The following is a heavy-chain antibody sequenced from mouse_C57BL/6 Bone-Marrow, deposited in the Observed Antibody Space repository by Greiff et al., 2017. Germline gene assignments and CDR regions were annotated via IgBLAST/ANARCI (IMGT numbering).Heavy chain of an antibody. CDR3: ARFGGVYYGSSYSAY. J-gene: IGHJ3*01. CDR2: IYPRSGNT. CDR1: GYTFTSYG. D-gene: IGHD1-1*01. V-gene: IGHV1-81*01. Sequence: QVQLQQSGAELARPGASVKLSCKASGYTFTSYGISWVKQRTGQGLEWIGEIYPRSGNTYYNEKFKGKATLTADKSSSTAYMELRSLTSEDSAVYFCARFGGVYYGSSYSAYWGQGTLVTVSA.